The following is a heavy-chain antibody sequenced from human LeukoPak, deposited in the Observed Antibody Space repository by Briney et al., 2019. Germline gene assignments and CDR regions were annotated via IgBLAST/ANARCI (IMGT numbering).Heavy chain of an antibody. V-gene: IGHV1-46*01. CDR2: IYPRDGST. CDR1: GYTFTSNY. J-gene: IGHJ4*02. CDR3: ARDQEGFDY. Sequence: ASVKVSCKASGYTFTSNYIHWVRQAPGQGLEWMGMIYPRDGSTSYAQKFQGRVTVTRDTSTSTVHMELSGLRSEDTAVYYCARDQEGFDYWGQGILVTVSS.